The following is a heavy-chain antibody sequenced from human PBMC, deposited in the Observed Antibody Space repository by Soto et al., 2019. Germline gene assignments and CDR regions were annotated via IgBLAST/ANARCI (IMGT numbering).Heavy chain of an antibody. CDR1: GFTVSNNY. V-gene: IGHV3-53*01. CDR2: IYSGGST. Sequence: EVQLLESGGGLIQPGGSLRLSCAASGFTVSNNYMSWVRQAPGKGLEWVSVIYSGGSTYYADSVKGRFTISRDNSKNTLCLQMNSRRAEDTAVYYGGGMAKSDFWSGWDWGQGTLVTVSS. J-gene: IGHJ4*02. D-gene: IGHD3-3*01. CDR3: GGMAKSDFWSGWD.